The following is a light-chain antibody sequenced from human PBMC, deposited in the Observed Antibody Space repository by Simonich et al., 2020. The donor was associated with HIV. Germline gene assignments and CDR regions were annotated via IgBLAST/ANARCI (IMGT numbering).Light chain of an antibody. V-gene: IGLV2-14*03. J-gene: IGLJ2*01. CDR1: SSDIGGYNY. Sequence: QSALTQPASVSGSPGQSITISCTGTSSDIGGYNYVSWYQRHPGKAAKIWIYDVTTRPSWVSNRFSGSKSGNTASLTISGLQAEDEGDYYCSSYKRSITHVVFGGGTKLTV. CDR2: DVT. CDR3: SSYKRSITHVV.